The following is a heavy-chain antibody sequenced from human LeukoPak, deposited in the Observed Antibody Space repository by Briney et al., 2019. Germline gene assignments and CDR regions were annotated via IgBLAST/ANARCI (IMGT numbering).Heavy chain of an antibody. CDR3: AKEGKVFHPPNWFDP. CDR2: ISYDGSNK. D-gene: IGHD2-21*01. Sequence: PGGSLRLSCAASGFTFSDYYMSWIRQAPGKGLEWVAVISYDGSNKYYADSVKGRFTISRDNSKNTLYLQMNSLRAEDTAVYYCAKEGKVFHPPNWFDPWGQGTLVTVSS. V-gene: IGHV3-30*18. J-gene: IGHJ5*02. CDR1: GFTFSDYY.